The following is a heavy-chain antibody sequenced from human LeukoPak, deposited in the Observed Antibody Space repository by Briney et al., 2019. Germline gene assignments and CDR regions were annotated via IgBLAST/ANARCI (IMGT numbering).Heavy chain of an antibody. CDR1: GFTFGDYL. D-gene: IGHD3-3*01. CDR2: ISGSGGSR. Sequence: GGSLRLSCTVSGFTFGDYLMNWVREARGKGREWGSAISGSGGSRYYADSVKGGYTIYRDNYKNTLYLQKKSLRPEDTAVYYCAKDTNSRITIFGVVGLFYYWGQGTLVTVSS. V-gene: IGHV3-23*01. J-gene: IGHJ4*02. CDR3: AKDTNSRITIFGVVGLFYY.